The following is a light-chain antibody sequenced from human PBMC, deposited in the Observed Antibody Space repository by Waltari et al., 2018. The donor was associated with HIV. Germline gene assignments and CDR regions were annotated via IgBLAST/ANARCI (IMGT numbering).Light chain of an antibody. CDR1: SSNVGASY. J-gene: IGLJ2*01. V-gene: IGLV1-51*01. Sequence: QSVLTQPPSVSAAPGQKVTISCSGGSSNVGASYVSWYQQLPGPAPKLLIFDDDQRPSGIPDRFSGSKSGTSATLGITGLQTGDEADYYCATWDNRLTTVLFGGGTKLTVL. CDR2: DDD. CDR3: ATWDNRLTTVL.